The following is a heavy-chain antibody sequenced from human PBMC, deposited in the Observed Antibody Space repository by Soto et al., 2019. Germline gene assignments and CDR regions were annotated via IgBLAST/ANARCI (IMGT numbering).Heavy chain of an antibody. D-gene: IGHD6-13*01. CDR1: GDSVSSNSAA. CDR2: TYYRSKWYN. V-gene: IGHV6-1*01. J-gene: IGHJ6*02. CDR3: ARWGEGQQLVSSGMDV. Sequence: SQTLSLTCAISGDSVSSNSAAWNWIRQPPSRGLEWLGRTYYRSKWYNDYAVSVKSRITINPDTSKNQFSLQLNSVTPEDTAVYYCARWGEGQQLVSSGMDVWGQGTTVTVSS.